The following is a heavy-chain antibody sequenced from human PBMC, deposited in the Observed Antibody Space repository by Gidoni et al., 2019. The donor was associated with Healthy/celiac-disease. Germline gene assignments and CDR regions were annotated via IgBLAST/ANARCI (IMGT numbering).Heavy chain of an antibody. CDR2: INPNRGGT. CDR1: GYTFTGYY. V-gene: IGHV1-2*02. CDR3: ARAERYGSSTSGHGDWFDP. D-gene: IGHD2-2*01. Sequence: QVQLVQSGAEVKKPGASVQVSCKASGYTFTGYYLPWVLQAPGQGLDGMGWINPNRGGTNEAQKFQGRVTMTRDTSISTAYMELSRLRSDDTAVYYCARAERYGSSTSGHGDWFDPWGQGTLVTVSS. J-gene: IGHJ5*02.